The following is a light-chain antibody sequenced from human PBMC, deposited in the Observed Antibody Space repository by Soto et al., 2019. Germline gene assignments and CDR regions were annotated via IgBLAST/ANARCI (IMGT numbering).Light chain of an antibody. CDR1: QGVASSY. CDR2: SAS. V-gene: IGKV3-20*01. Sequence: EVVLTQSPGTLSLSPGERVTLSCRGSQGVASSYLAWYQQKPGRAPRLLFYSASSRATGIPDRFSGSGSGTDFTLTISRLEPEDFAVYYCHHFGSLPETFGQGTNVE. CDR3: HHFGSLPET. J-gene: IGKJ1*01.